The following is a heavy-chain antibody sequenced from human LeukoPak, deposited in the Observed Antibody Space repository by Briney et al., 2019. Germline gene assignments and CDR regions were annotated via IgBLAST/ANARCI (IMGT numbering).Heavy chain of an antibody. D-gene: IGHD2-2*01. V-gene: IGHV1-18*01. J-gene: IGHJ4*02. Sequence: ASVKVSCKASGYTFTSYGISWVRQAPGQGLEWMGWISAYNGNTNYAQKLQGRVTMTTDTSTSTAYMELRSLRSDDTAVYYCVRDIGVVVRGAIDYWGQGTLVTASS. CDR3: VRDIGVVVRGAIDY. CDR2: ISAYNGNT. CDR1: GYTFTSYG.